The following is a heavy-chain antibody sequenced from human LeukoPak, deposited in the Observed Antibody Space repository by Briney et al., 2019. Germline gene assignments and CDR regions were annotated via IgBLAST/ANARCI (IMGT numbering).Heavy chain of an antibody. CDR2: ISIGSSTI. CDR1: GFTFSSYS. D-gene: IGHD3-10*01. CDR3: ARDLRGRSGNYYSNFDY. J-gene: IGHJ4*02. Sequence: GGSLRLSCAASGFTFSSYSMNWVRQAPGKGLEWVSYISIGSSTISYADSVKGRFTISRDNARNSLYLQMDSLRAEDTAVYYCARDLRGRSGNYYSNFDYWGQGTLVTVSS. V-gene: IGHV3-48*04.